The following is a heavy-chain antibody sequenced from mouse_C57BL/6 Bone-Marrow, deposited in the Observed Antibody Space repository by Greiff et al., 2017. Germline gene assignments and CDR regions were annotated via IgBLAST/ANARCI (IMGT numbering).Heavy chain of an antibody. V-gene: IGHV1-53*01. J-gene: IGHJ1*03. CDR1: GSTFTSYW. CDR2: INPSTGGT. CDR3: AIYYGYWYFDV. Sequence: QVQLQQPGTELVKPGASVKLSCKASGSTFTSYWMHWVKQRPGQGLEWIGNINPSTGGTNYNEKFKSKATLTVAKYSSTAYMQLSSLTSEDSSVYYCAIYYGYWYFDVWGTGPTVTGSS. D-gene: IGHD2-1*01.